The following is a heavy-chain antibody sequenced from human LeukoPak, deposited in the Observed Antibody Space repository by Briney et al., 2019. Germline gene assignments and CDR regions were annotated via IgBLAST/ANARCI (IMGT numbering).Heavy chain of an antibody. CDR3: AKDRHDYDSVGPRGDF. D-gene: IGHD3-22*01. CDR2: ITSTGGTT. V-gene: IGHV3-23*01. Sequence: GGSQRLSCAASGFTFSSYAMSWVRRAPGKGLEWVSAITSTGGTTYYAGSVKGRFTISRDNSKNTLYLQMNSLRAEDTAIYYCAKDRHDYDSVGPRGDFWGQGTLVTVSS. J-gene: IGHJ4*02. CDR1: GFTFSSYA.